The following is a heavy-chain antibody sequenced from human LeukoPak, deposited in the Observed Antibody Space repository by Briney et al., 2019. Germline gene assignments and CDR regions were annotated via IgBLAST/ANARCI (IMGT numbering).Heavy chain of an antibody. CDR3: VGSLEMATYYYYYGMDV. Sequence: ASVTVSCKASGGTFSSYAISWVRQAPGQGLEWMGRIIPILGIANYAQKFQGRVTITADKSTSTAYMELSSLRSEDTAVYYCVGSLEMATYYYYYGMDVWGQGTTVTVSS. D-gene: IGHD5-24*01. J-gene: IGHJ6*02. CDR1: GGTFSSYA. V-gene: IGHV1-69*04. CDR2: IIPILGIA.